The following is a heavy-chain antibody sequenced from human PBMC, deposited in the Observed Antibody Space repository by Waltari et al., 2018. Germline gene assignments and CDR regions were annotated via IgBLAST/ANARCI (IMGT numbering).Heavy chain of an antibody. J-gene: IGHJ4*02. Sequence: EVKLVESGGNWVQPGRSLRLSCAPSGFDFRPFAMPWVRQAPGKGLEWVGFIRSKTYGETTEFAASVKGRFTISRDDSKSIAYLQMNSLKTEDTAVYYCTRDSNTYFDILTVLDYWGQGTLVTVSS. CDR2: IRSKTYGETT. CDR1: GFDFRPFA. D-gene: IGHD3-9*01. V-gene: IGHV3-49*04. CDR3: TRDSNTYFDILTVLDY.